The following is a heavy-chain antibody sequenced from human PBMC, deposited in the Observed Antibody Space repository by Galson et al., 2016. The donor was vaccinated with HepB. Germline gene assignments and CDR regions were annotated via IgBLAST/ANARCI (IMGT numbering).Heavy chain of an antibody. J-gene: IGHJ4*02. CDR2: IYPGDSDA. CDR3: ARPRGYDNYFDY. V-gene: IGHV5-51*01. CDR1: GNSFATNW. D-gene: IGHD5-12*01. Sequence: QSGAEVKKPGESLKISCKDSGNSFATNWIGWVLQMPGKGLEWMGIIYPGDSDARYSPSFQGQVTISADKSISTAYLQWSSLRASDTAMYFCARPRGYDNYFDYWGQGTLVTVSS.